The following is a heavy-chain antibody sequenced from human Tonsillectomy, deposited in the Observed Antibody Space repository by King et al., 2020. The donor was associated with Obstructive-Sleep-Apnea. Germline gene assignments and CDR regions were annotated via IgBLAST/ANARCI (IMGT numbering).Heavy chain of an antibody. J-gene: IGHJ4*02. CDR3: AGGVDTAMAFDS. CDR1: GGSISSYY. Sequence: QLQESGPGLVKPSETLSLTCTVSGGSISSYYWSWIRQPPGKGLEWIGYIYHSGSTNYNPSLKSRVTISVDTSKKQSSLKLTSVTAADTAVYYCAGGVDTAMAFDSWGQGTLVTVSS. CDR2: IYHSGST. V-gene: IGHV4-59*08. D-gene: IGHD5-18*01.